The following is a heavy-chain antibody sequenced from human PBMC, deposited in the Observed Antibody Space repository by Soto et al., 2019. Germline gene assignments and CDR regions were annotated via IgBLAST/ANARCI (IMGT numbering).Heavy chain of an antibody. CDR1: GGTFSSYA. Sequence: QVQLVQSGAEVKKPGSSVKVSCKASGGTFSSYAISWVRQAPGQGLEWMGGIIPIVGTANYAQKFQDRVTITADESTSTAYMELSSLRSEETAVYYCARGPMDTAMAPGSRYYDYGMDVWGQGTPVTVSS. CDR3: ARGPMDTAMAPGSRYYDYGMDV. CDR2: IIPIVGTA. J-gene: IGHJ6*02. D-gene: IGHD5-18*01. V-gene: IGHV1-69*01.